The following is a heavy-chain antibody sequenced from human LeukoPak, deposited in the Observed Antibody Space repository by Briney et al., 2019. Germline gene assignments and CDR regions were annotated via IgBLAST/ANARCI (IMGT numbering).Heavy chain of an antibody. J-gene: IGHJ5*02. CDR1: GYTFTSYG. D-gene: IGHD2-2*01. Sequence: GASVKVSCKASGYTFTSYGISWVRQAPGQGLEWMGWISAYNGNTNYAQKLQGRVTMTTDTSTGTAYMELRSLRSDDTAVYYCARTIVVVPAALTNWFDPWGQGTLVTVSS. CDR2: ISAYNGNT. CDR3: ARTIVVVPAALTNWFDP. V-gene: IGHV1-18*01.